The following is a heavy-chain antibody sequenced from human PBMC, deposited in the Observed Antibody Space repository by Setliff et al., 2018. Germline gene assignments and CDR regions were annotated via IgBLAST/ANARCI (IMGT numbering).Heavy chain of an antibody. Sequence: PGGSLRLSCAASGFTFSSLWMSWVRQAPGKGLEWVANINQGGGEQFYVDSVKGRFTISGDTSKNALYLQMNSLRAEDTAVYYCRLWFGELSRDYWGPGTLVTVSS. CDR2: INQGGGEQ. D-gene: IGHD3-10*01. V-gene: IGHV3-7*03. J-gene: IGHJ4*02. CDR3: RLWFGELSRDY. CDR1: GFTFSSLW.